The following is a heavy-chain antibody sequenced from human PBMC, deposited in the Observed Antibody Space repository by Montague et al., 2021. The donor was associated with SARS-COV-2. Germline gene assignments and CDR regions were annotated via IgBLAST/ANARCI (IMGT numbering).Heavy chain of an antibody. J-gene: IGHJ4*02. CDR3: ARVHSSGWAYFFDY. D-gene: IGHD6-19*01. CDR2: IDYSGST. V-gene: IGHV4-59*01. CDR1: GGSLKNYY. Sequence: SETLSLTCSVSGGSLKNYYWSWIRQPPGKELEWMGYIDYSGSTNYNPSLRFRLTLSVDTSSNQFSLKLNSLTSADTAVYCCARVHSSGWAYFFDYWGQGTLVSVSS.